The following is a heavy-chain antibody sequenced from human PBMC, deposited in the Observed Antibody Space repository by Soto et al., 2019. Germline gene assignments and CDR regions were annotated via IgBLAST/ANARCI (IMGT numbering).Heavy chain of an antibody. V-gene: IGHV1-3*01. D-gene: IGHD6-19*01. CDR1: GYTFTSYA. CDR3: ARDEGGVAVAGISGEIDY. Sequence: ASVKVSCKASGYTFTSYAMHWVRQAPGQRLEWMGWINAGNGNTKYSQKFQGRVTITRDTSASTAYMELSSLRSEDTAVYYCARDEGGVAVAGISGEIDYWGQGTLVTVSS. CDR2: INAGNGNT. J-gene: IGHJ4*02.